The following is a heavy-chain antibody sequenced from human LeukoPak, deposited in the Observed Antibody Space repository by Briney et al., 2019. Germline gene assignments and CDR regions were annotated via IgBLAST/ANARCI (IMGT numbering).Heavy chain of an antibody. Sequence: GRSLRLSCAASGFTFCSYAMHWVRQAPGQGLEGVAVISYDGSNKYYADSVKGRFTISRDNSKNTLYLQMNSLRAEDTAVYYCARDLDSSSWYVFDYWGQGTLVTVSS. J-gene: IGHJ4*02. V-gene: IGHV3-30*01. CDR1: GFTFCSYA. CDR2: ISYDGSNK. CDR3: ARDLDSSSWYVFDY. D-gene: IGHD6-13*01.